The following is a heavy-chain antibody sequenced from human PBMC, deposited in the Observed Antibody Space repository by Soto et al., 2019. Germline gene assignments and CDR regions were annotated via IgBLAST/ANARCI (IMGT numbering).Heavy chain of an antibody. CDR3: ARERSAAGTGWFDP. Sequence: QVQLVQSGAEVKKSGASVKVSCKASGYTFTSYDINWVRQATGQGLEWMGWMNPNSGNTGYAQKFPGRVTMTRNTAISTASMELSSLKYEDTAVYYCARERSAAGTGWFDPWGQGTLVTVSS. CDR2: MNPNSGNT. V-gene: IGHV1-8*01. J-gene: IGHJ5*02. CDR1: GYTFTSYD. D-gene: IGHD6-13*01.